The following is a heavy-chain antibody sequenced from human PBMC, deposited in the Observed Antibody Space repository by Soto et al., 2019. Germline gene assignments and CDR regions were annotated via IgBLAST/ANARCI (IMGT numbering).Heavy chain of an antibody. CDR1: GGSMSENDYY. V-gene: IGHV4-30-4*01. D-gene: IGHD3-10*02. CDR2: IYDTWTT. CDR3: ARGIVRGGFDI. J-gene: IGHJ3*02. Sequence: QVQLQEAGPGLVRPSQTLSLTCTVAGGSMSENDYYWRWLRQSPWQCLQWSGYIYDTWTTSYSPSIKSRVTMSADTSRILFSRKLTSVTAADTAFYFCARGIVRGGFDIWGEGTLVTVSS.